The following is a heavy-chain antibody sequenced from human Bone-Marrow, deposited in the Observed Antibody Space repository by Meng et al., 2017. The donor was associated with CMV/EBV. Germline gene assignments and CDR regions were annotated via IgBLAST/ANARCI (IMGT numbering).Heavy chain of an antibody. J-gene: IGHJ3*02. Sequence: GESLKISCAASGFTFSSYAMSWVRQATGKGLEWVSSVTSSSSYIHYADSVKGRFTISRDNAKNSLYLQMNSLRAEDTAVYYRARDLTGSSGAFDIWGQGTMVTVSS. CDR3: ARDLTGSSGAFDI. V-gene: IGHV3-21*01. CDR2: VTSSSSYI. CDR1: GFTFSSYA. D-gene: IGHD1-20*01.